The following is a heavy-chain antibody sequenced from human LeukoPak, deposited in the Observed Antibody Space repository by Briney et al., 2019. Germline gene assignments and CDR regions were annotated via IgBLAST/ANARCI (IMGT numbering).Heavy chain of an antibody. Sequence: SETLSLTCAVYGGSFSGYYWSWNRQPPGKGLEWIGQIKHSGSSDYNPSLKGRVTISVDTSKNQFSLRLTSVTAADTAVYYCARGLGAYGGNSFDSWGQGTLVTVSS. J-gene: IGHJ4*02. CDR1: GGSFSGYY. D-gene: IGHD4-23*01. CDR2: IKHSGSS. CDR3: ARGLGAYGGNSFDS. V-gene: IGHV4-34*01.